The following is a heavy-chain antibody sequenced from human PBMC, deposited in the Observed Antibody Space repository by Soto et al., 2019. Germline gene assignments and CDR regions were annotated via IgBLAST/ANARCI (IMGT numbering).Heavy chain of an antibody. CDR3: AIAARHFDY. J-gene: IGHJ4*02. CDR1: SGSFSGYY. Sequence: QVQLQQWGAGLLKPSETLSLTCAVYSGSFSGYYWSWIRQPPGKGLEWIGEINHSGSTNYNPSLKSRVTISVDTSKNQFSLKLSSVTAADTAVYYCAIAARHFDYWGQGTLVTVSS. D-gene: IGHD6-6*01. V-gene: IGHV4-34*01. CDR2: INHSGST.